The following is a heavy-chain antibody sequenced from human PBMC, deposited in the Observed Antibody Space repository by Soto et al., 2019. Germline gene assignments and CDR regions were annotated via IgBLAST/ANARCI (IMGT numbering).Heavy chain of an antibody. CDR3: AREDNDSSGYIALY. Sequence: GGSLRLSCAASGFTFSSYAMHWVRQAPGKGLEWVAVISYDGSNKYYADSVKGRFTISRDNSKNTLYLQMNSLRAEDTAVYYCAREDNDSSGYIALYWGQGTLVTVSS. CDR1: GFTFSSYA. D-gene: IGHD3-22*01. J-gene: IGHJ4*02. V-gene: IGHV3-30-3*01. CDR2: ISYDGSNK.